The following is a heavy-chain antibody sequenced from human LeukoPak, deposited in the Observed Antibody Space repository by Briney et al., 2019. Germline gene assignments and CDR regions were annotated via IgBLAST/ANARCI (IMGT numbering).Heavy chain of an antibody. V-gene: IGHV3-7*01. CDR3: ARDASALY. CDR1: GLIFSKYW. Sequence: QPGGSLRLSCAASGLIFSKYWMTWVRQAPGKGLEWVASIKPDGSEKYYLDSVKGRFTISRDNARDSLYLQMNSLRDDDTSVYFCARDASALYWGRGTLVTVSS. J-gene: IGHJ4*02. D-gene: IGHD6-19*01. CDR2: IKPDGSEK.